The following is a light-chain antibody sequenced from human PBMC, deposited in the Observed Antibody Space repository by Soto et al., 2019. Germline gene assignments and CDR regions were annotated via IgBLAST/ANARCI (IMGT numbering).Light chain of an antibody. CDR2: DAS. J-gene: IGKJ4*01. CDR1: QSVDSY. Sequence: EIVLTQSPATLSLSPGERATLSCRASQSVDSYLAWYQQKPGQAPRLLIYDASNRATGIPARFSGSASGTDFSLTISSLEPEDFAVYYRQQRSNWPLTFGRGTKVDIK. V-gene: IGKV3-11*01. CDR3: QQRSNWPLT.